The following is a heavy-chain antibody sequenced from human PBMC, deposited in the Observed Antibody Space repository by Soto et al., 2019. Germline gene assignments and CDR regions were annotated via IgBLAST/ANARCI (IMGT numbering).Heavy chain of an antibody. Sequence: SETLSLTCAVYGGSFSGYYWSWIRQPPGKGLEWIGEINHSGSTNYNPSLKSRVTISVDTSKNQFSLKLSSVTAADTAVYYCARVQVKRITIFGVVITGWFDPWGQGTLVTV. CDR2: INHSGST. D-gene: IGHD3-3*01. V-gene: IGHV4-34*01. J-gene: IGHJ5*02. CDR1: GGSFSGYY. CDR3: ARVQVKRITIFGVVITGWFDP.